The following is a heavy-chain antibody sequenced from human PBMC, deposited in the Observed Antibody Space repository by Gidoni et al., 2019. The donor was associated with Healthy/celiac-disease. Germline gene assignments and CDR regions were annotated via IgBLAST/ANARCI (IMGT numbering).Heavy chain of an antibody. CDR3: TRVMLLWFGELFDP. J-gene: IGHJ5*02. CDR2: IRSKAYGGTT. CDR1: GFTFGDYA. D-gene: IGHD3-10*01. V-gene: IGHV3-49*03. Sequence: EVQLVESGGGLVQPGRSLRLSCTASGFTFGDYAMGWFRQAPGKGLGWVGFIRSKAYGGTTEYAASVKGRFTISRDDSKSIAYLQMNSLKTEDTAVYYCTRVMLLWFGELFDPWGQGTLVTVSS.